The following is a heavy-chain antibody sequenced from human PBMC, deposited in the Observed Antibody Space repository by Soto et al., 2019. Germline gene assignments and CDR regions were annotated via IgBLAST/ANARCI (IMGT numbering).Heavy chain of an antibody. J-gene: IGHJ4*02. CDR3: VRATYFSDSSGYTRCFDY. CDR2: IGVGSGNR. CDR1: GYTXTSSA. V-gene: IGHV1-58*01. D-gene: IGHD3-22*01. Sequence: SXKVSFKASGYTXTSSAVQLVRQARGQRLEWIGWIGVGSGNRHYAQKFQERVTITRDMSTNTAYMELNSLKTEDTAVYYCVRATYFSDSSGYTRCFDYWGQGTLVTVSS.